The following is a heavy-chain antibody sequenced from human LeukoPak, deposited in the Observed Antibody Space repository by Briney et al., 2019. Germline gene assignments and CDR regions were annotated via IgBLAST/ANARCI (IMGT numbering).Heavy chain of an antibody. J-gene: IGHJ4*02. CDR3: AKARGYGDYGPIDY. V-gene: IGHV3-9*01. D-gene: IGHD4-17*01. Sequence: GGSLRLSCAASGFTFYDYAMHWVRQAPGKGLEWVSGISWNSGSIGYADSVKGRFTISRDNAKNSLYLQMNSLRAEDTALYYCAKARGYGDYGPIDYWGQGTLVTVSS. CDR2: ISWNSGSI. CDR1: GFTFYDYA.